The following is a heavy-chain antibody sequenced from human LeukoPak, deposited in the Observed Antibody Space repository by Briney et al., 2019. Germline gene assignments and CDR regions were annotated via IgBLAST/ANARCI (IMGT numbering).Heavy chain of an antibody. CDR2: INHSGST. D-gene: IGHD2-2*01. Sequence: KPSETLSLTCAVYGGSFSGCYWSWIRQPPGKGLEWIGEINHSGSTNYNPSLKSRVTISVDTSKNQFSLDLSSVTAADTAVYYCARQKCTSASCLTKNAFDIWGQGTMVTVSS. CDR1: GGSFSGCY. CDR3: ARQKCTSASCLTKNAFDI. J-gene: IGHJ3*02. V-gene: IGHV4-34*01.